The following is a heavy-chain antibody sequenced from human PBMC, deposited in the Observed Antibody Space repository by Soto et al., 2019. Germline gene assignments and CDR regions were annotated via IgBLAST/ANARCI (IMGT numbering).Heavy chain of an antibody. V-gene: IGHV3-72*01. CDR2: IRNPDNSYTT. CDR3: VRVGATVVRGINYYGVDV. J-gene: IGHJ6*02. CDR1: GFTFSAHH. Sequence: GGSLRLSCAASGFTFSAHHMDWVRQAPGKGLEWVGRIRNPDNSYTTEYAPSVKGRFIISRDDSKSELYLQINSLESEDAAVYYCVRVGATVVRGINYYGVDVWGQGTTVTVSS. D-gene: IGHD3-10*01.